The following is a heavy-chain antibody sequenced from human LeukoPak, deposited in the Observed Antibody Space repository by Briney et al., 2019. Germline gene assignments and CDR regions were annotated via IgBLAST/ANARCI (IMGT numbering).Heavy chain of an antibody. CDR3: ARGGVDYSYGMDV. J-gene: IGHJ6*02. CDR2: IIPIFGTA. Sequence: SVKVSCKASGGTFGSYAISWVRQAPGQGLEWMGGIIPIFGTANYAQKFQGRVTITADESTSTAYMELSSLRSEDTAVYYCARGGVDYSYGMDVWGQGTTVTVSS. D-gene: IGHD3-10*01. V-gene: IGHV1-69*13. CDR1: GGTFGSYA.